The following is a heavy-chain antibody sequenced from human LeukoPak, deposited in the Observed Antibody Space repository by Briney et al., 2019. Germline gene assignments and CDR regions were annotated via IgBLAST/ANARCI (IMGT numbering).Heavy chain of an antibody. V-gene: IGHV3-30-3*01. CDR2: ISYDGSNK. CDR3: ARDPQSSQYQLRGEGPFDY. Sequence: SGRSLRLSCAASGFTFSSYAMHWVRQAPGKGLEWVAVISYDGSNKYYADSVKGRFTISRDNSKNTLYLQMNSLRAEDTAVYYCARDPQSSQYQLRGEGPFDYWGQGTLVTVSS. CDR1: GFTFSSYA. D-gene: IGHD2-2*01. J-gene: IGHJ4*02.